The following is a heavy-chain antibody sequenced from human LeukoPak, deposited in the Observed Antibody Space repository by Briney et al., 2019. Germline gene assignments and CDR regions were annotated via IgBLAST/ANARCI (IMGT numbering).Heavy chain of an antibody. V-gene: IGHV4-59*01. CDR1: GGSISSYY. CDR3: ARDGGYCSSTSCYKRRSYYYGMDV. D-gene: IGHD2-2*02. CDR2: IYYSGST. Sequence: SSETLSLTCTASGGSISSYYWSWIRQPPGKGLEWIGYIYYSGSTNYNPSLKSRVTISVDTSKNQFSLKLSSVTAADTAVYYCARDGGYCSSTSCYKRRSYYYGMDVWGQGTTVTVSS. J-gene: IGHJ6*02.